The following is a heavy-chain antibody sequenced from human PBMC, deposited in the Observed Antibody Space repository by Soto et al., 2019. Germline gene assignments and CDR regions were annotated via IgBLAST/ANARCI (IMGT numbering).Heavy chain of an antibody. CDR3: TRSYGYTFGGSLDN. D-gene: IGHD5-18*01. V-gene: IGHV1-69*01. Sequence: QVQLVQYGPEVKKPGSSVKVSCKAYGDTFNSYVITWVRQAPGQGLEWLGGIITAFGTTRYAQNFQDRLTITADEAATTDHLELSSLTSEDTAMYYCTRSYGYTFGGSLDNWGQGTLVTVSA. J-gene: IGHJ4*02. CDR1: GDTFNSYV. CDR2: IITAFGTT.